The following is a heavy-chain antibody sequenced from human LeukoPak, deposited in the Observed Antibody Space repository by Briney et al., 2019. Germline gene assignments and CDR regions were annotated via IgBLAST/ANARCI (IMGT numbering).Heavy chain of an antibody. J-gene: IGHJ4*02. CDR3: ARGVHVRVYDSNPHYGHY. Sequence: ASVKVSCKASGYTFTSYYIFWVRQAPGQGLEWMGIINPRTGSTSYSQKFQGRVTMTRDMSTSTVYMELSSLRSEDTALYYCARGVHVRVYDSNPHYGHYWGQGTLVTVSS. V-gene: IGHV1-46*01. CDR2: INPRTGST. D-gene: IGHD3-22*01. CDR1: GYTFTSYY.